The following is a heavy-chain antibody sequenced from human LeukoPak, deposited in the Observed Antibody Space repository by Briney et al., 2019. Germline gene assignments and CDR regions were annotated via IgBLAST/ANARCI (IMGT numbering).Heavy chain of an antibody. D-gene: IGHD1-26*01. J-gene: IGHJ4*02. V-gene: IGHV3-21*01. CDR3: VEVGASDY. CDR2: ISSSSSYI. Sequence: GGSLRLSCAASGFTFSSYTMNWVRQAPGKGLEWVSSISSSSSYIYYADSVEGRFTISRDNAKNSLYLQMNSLRAEDTAVYYCVEVGASDYWGQGILVTVSS. CDR1: GFTFSSYT.